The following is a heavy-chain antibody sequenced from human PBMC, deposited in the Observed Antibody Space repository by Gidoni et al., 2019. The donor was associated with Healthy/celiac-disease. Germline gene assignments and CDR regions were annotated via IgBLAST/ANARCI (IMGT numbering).Heavy chain of an antibody. Sequence: QLQLQESGPGLVKPSETLSLTCTVSGGPLSSSSYYWGWIRQPPGKGLEWIGSIYYSGSTYYNPSLKSRVTISVDTSKNQFSLKLSSVTAADTAVYYCARHRITMVRGVIGWFDPWGQGTLVTVSS. J-gene: IGHJ5*02. CDR3: ARHRITMVRGVIGWFDP. CDR2: IYYSGST. CDR1: GGPLSSSSYY. V-gene: IGHV4-39*01. D-gene: IGHD3-10*01.